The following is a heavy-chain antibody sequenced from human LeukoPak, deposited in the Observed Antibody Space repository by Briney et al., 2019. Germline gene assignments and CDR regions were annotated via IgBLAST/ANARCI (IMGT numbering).Heavy chain of an antibody. CDR1: GFTFSSYG. Sequence: PGGSLRLSCAASGFTFSSYGMSWVRQAPGKGLEWVSTISGSSGSTYYADSVKGRFTISRDSSKNTLYLQMNSLRAEDTAVYYCAKGWFTIDYWGQGTLVTVSS. J-gene: IGHJ4*02. V-gene: IGHV3-23*01. CDR3: AKGWFTIDY. D-gene: IGHD3-10*01. CDR2: ISGSSGST.